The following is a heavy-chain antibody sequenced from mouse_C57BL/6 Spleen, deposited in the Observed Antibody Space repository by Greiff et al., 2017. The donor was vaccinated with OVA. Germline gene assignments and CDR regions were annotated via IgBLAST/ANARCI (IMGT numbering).Heavy chain of an antibody. Sequence: QVQLKQSGAELARPGASVKLSCKASGYTFTSYGISWVKQRTGQGLEWIGEIYPRSGNTYYNEKFKGKATLTADKSSSTAYMELRSLTSEDSAVYFCAREGDGYDDGTIAMDYWGQGTSVTVSS. CDR1: GYTFTSYG. CDR2: IYPRSGNT. D-gene: IGHD2-2*01. CDR3: AREGDGYDDGTIAMDY. V-gene: IGHV1-81*01. J-gene: IGHJ4*01.